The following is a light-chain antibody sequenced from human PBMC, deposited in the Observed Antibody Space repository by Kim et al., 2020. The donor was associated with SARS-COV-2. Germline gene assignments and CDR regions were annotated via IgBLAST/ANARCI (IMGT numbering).Light chain of an antibody. V-gene: IGKV1-5*01. CDR1: QSISVW. CDR3: QEYKSKLWT. J-gene: IGKJ1*01. Sequence: DIQMTQSPSTLSASVGDRVTITCRASQSISVWLAWYQQKPGKAPSLLIYDASILESGVPSRFSGSGSGTEFTLTISGLQPDDFATYYCQEYKSKLWTFGQGTKVDIK. CDR2: DAS.